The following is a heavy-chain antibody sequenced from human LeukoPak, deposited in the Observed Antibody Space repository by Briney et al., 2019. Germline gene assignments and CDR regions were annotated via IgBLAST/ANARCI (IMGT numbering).Heavy chain of an antibody. D-gene: IGHD4/OR15-4a*01. J-gene: IGHJ4*02. CDR3: APRGAHGY. CDR1: GFSLTDYS. CDR2: IGTRSRHI. Sequence: GGSLRLSCAVSGFSLTDYSMNWIRQAPGKGLEGVSSIGTRSRHIYYAESVKGRFTISRDNATHSVYLQMNSVGVEDTGVYYCAPRGAHGYWGQGTLVTVSS. V-gene: IGHV3-21*01.